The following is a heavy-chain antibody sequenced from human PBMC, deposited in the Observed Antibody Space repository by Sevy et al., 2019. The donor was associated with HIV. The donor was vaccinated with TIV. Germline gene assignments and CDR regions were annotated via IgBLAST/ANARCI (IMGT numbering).Heavy chain of an antibody. Sequence: GGSLRLSCAASGFTFSKYGMHWVRQAPGKGLEWLALIWYDGSNKYYADSVKGRFTISRDNSKNMLYLQMNSLRAEDTAVYDYVRGAYYYDSSGANCDYWGQGTLVTVSS. CDR1: GFTFSKYG. D-gene: IGHD3-22*01. J-gene: IGHJ4*02. V-gene: IGHV3-33*01. CDR3: VRGAYYYDSSGANCDY. CDR2: IWYDGSNK.